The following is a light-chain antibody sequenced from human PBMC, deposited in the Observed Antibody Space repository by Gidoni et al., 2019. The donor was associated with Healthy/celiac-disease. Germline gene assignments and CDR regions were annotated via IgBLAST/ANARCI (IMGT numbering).Light chain of an antibody. CDR3: QQYDNRRALT. Sequence: DPVSIPQASQDISNYLNWYQQKPGKAPKLLIYDASNLETGVPSRFSGSGSGTDFTFTISSLQPEDIATYYCQQYDNRRALTFGGGTKVEIK. CDR2: DAS. J-gene: IGKJ4*01. CDR1: QDISNY. V-gene: IGKV1-33*01.